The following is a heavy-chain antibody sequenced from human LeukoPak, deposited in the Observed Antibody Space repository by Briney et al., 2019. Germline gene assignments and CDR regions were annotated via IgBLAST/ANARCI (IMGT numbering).Heavy chain of an antibody. D-gene: IGHD3-3*01. CDR1: GFTFDTYG. Sequence: GGSLRLSCAASGFTFDTYGMHWVRQAPGKGLEWVAFIRYDGSDKYYADSVRGRFTISRGNSKNTLSLQMNSLRAEDTAVYYCAKVKLRFLEWLLYDYWGQGTLVTVSS. CDR3: AKVKLRFLEWLLYDY. V-gene: IGHV3-30*02. CDR2: IRYDGSDK. J-gene: IGHJ4*02.